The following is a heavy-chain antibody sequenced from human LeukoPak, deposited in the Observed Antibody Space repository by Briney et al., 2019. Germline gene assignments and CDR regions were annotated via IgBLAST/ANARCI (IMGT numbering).Heavy chain of an antibody. CDR2: ISASGGST. J-gene: IGHJ4*02. CDR3: ARDPPTRQYTNSFSLDY. V-gene: IGHV3-23*01. D-gene: IGHD6-13*01. Sequence: GGPLRHSCAASGFHFSSHAMSWVRQAPGKGLEWVSGISASGGSTYYADSVKGRFTISRDNSKNTLYLQMNSLRAEDTAVYYCARDPPTRQYTNSFSLDYWGQGTLVTVSS. CDR1: GFHFSSHA.